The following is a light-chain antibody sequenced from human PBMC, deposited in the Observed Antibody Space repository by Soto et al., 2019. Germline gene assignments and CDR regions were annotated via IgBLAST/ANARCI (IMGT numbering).Light chain of an antibody. CDR1: QAVSSTY. Sequence: EIVLTQSPGILSLSPGERATLSCRASQAVSSTYFAWYQQKPGQAPRLLIYGASSRATGIPDRFSGSGSGTYFTLTISRLDPEDFAVYYCQQYAASPWTFGQGTKVEIK. CDR2: GAS. CDR3: QQYAASPWT. J-gene: IGKJ1*01. V-gene: IGKV3-20*01.